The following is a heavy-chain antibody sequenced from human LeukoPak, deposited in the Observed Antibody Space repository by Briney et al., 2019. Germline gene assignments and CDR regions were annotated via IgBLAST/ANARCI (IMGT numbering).Heavy chain of an antibody. V-gene: IGHV3-66*01. CDR1: GFTISSYH. Sequence: PGGSLRLSCAASGFTISSYHMSWVRQAPGKGLEWVSVLYTGGKTSYAGAVRGRFTVSRDNSKNTLSLEMNSLRAEDTAVYYCARGAFSFHYWGPGTRVTVSS. D-gene: IGHD3-3*02. J-gene: IGHJ4*02. CDR3: ARGAFSFHY. CDR2: LYTGGKT.